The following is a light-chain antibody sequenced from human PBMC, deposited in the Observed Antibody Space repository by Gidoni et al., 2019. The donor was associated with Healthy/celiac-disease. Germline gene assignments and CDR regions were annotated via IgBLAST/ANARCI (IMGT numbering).Light chain of an antibody. V-gene: IGLV3-1*01. CDR2: QDS. J-gene: IGLJ2*01. CDR3: QAWDSSTPVV. CDR1: KLGDKY. Sequence: YALTQPPSVSVSPGQTASITCSGDKLGDKYACWYQQKPGQSPVLVIYQDSKRPSGIPERFSGSNSGNTATLTISGTQAMDEADYYCQAWDSSTPVVFGGGTKLTVL.